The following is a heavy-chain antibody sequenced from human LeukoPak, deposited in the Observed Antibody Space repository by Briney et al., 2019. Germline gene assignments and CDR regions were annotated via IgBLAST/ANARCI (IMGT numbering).Heavy chain of an antibody. CDR3: AREGPYCGGDYYFDY. J-gene: IGHJ4*02. CDR2: IIPIFGTA. D-gene: IGHD2-21*02. Sequence: SVKVSCKASGGTFSSYAISWVRQAPGQGLEWMGGIIPIFGTANYAQKFQGRVTITADESTSTAYMELSSLRSEDTAVYYCAREGPYCGGDYYFDYWGQGPLVTVSS. CDR1: GGTFSSYA. V-gene: IGHV1-69*13.